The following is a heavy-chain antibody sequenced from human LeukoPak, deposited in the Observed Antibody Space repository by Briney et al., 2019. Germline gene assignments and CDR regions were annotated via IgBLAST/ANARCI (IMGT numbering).Heavy chain of an antibody. D-gene: IGHD3-22*01. CDR3: ARIDNYYDSSGYSRAFDI. Sequence: GGSLRLSCAASGFTFSSYSMNWVRQAPGKGLEWVSSISRSSSYIYYADSVKGRFIISRDNAKNSLYLQMNSLRAEDTAVYYCARIDNYYDSSGYSRAFDIWGQGTMVTVSS. CDR2: ISRSSSYI. J-gene: IGHJ3*02. V-gene: IGHV3-21*01. CDR1: GFTFSSYS.